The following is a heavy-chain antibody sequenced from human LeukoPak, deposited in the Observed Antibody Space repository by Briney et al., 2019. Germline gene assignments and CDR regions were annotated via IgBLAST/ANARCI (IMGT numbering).Heavy chain of an antibody. CDR1: GFTFSSYG. D-gene: IGHD1-26*01. CDR3: VKDRHGTFSFDY. CDR2: ISYDGSNK. V-gene: IGHV3-30*18. Sequence: GGSLRLSCAASGFTFSSYGMHWVRQAPGKGLEWVAVISYDGSNKYYADSVKGRFTISRDNSKNTLYLQMNSLRAEDTAVYYCVKDRHGTFSFDYWGQGALVTVSS. J-gene: IGHJ4*02.